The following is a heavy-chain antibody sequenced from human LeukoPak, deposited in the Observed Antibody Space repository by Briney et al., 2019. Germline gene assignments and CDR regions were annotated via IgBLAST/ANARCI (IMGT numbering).Heavy chain of an antibody. V-gene: IGHV1-69*13. D-gene: IGHD2-2*01. J-gene: IGHJ4*02. Sequence: SVKVSCKASGYTFTGYYMHWVRQAPGQGLEWMGGIIPIFGTANYAQKFQGRVTITADESTSTAYMELSSLRSEDTAVYYCARGSVVPAAPDYWGQGTLVTVSS. CDR3: ARGSVVPAAPDY. CDR2: IIPIFGTA. CDR1: GYTFTGYY.